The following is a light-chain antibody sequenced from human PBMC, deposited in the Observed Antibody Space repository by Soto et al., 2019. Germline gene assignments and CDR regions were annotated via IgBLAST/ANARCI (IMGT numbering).Light chain of an antibody. J-gene: IGKJ1*01. Sequence: EIFLTQSPDTLSLSPGERATLSCRASQSVTNYIAWYQQKPVQTPRPLIHSVPSTATGIPDRSSGSGSGTDFTLTISRLEPEDFAMYYCLHHGSSLWTFGQGTKVDIK. CDR1: QSVTNY. CDR2: SVP. CDR3: LHHGSSLWT. V-gene: IGKV3-20*01.